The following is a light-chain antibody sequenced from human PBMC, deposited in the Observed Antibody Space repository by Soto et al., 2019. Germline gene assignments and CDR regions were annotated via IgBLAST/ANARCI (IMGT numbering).Light chain of an antibody. CDR2: GAS. CDR1: QSVSSSY. J-gene: IGKJ5*01. CDR3: QQYGSSPVIT. V-gene: IGKV3-20*01. Sequence: EIVLTQSPGTLSLSPGERATLSCRASQSVSSSYLAWYQQKPGQAPRLLIYGASSRATGIPDRFSGSGSGTDFTFTISRLEPEDFAVYYCQQYGSSPVITFGQGTRLEIK.